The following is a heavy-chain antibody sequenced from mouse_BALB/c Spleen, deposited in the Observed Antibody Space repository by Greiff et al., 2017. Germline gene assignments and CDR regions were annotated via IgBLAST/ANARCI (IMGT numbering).Heavy chain of an antibody. J-gene: IGHJ3*01. CDR1: GFTFSSYT. CDR2: ISSGGSYT. CDR3: TRGGLAY. Sequence: EVKVVESGGGLVKPGGSLKLSCAASGFTFSSYTMSWVRQTPEKRLEWVATISSGGSYTYYPDSVKGRFTISRDNAKNTLYLQMSSLKSEDTAMYYCTRGGLAYWGQGTLVTVSA. V-gene: IGHV5-6-4*01.